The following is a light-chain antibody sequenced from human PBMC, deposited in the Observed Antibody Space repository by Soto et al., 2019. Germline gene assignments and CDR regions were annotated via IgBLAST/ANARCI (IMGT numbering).Light chain of an antibody. CDR1: QSVSSSY. CDR2: GAS. Sequence: EIVLTQSPGTLSLSPGERATLSCRASQSVSSSYLAWYQRQPGQAPRLLIYGASSRATGIPDRVSGSGSGTDFTLTISRLEPEDFAVYYRQQYGSSPAWTFGQGTKVEI. V-gene: IGKV3-20*01. J-gene: IGKJ1*01. CDR3: QQYGSSPAWT.